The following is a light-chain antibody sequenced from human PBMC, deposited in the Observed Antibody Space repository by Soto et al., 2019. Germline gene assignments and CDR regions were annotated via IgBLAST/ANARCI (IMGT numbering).Light chain of an antibody. Sequence: QSALTQPPSVSGSPGQSVTISCTGTSSDVGSYNRVSWYLQPPGTAPKLLVYQVSNRPSGVPDRFSGSKSGNTASLTISGLQAEDEADYYCSSDTSSSTWVFGGGTKLTVL. CDR2: QVS. CDR1: SSDVGSYNR. V-gene: IGLV2-18*02. J-gene: IGLJ3*02. CDR3: SSDTSSSTWV.